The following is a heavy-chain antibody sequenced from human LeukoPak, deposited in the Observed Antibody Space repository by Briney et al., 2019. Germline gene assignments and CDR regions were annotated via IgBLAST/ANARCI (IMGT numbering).Heavy chain of an antibody. D-gene: IGHD3-22*01. V-gene: IGHV3-23*01. Sequence: GGSLRLSCAASGFTFSSYAMSWVRQAPGKGLEWVSVISGSGGSTYYADSVKGRFTISRVNSKNTLYLQMNSLRAEDTAVYYCAKVRYDSSGYQSPYFDYWGQGILVTVSS. J-gene: IGHJ4*02. CDR3: AKVRYDSSGYQSPYFDY. CDR1: GFTFSSYA. CDR2: ISGSGGST.